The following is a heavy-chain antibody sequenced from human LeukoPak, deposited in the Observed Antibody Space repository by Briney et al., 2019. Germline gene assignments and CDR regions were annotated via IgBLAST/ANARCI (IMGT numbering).Heavy chain of an antibody. D-gene: IGHD3-22*01. CDR3: ATDVVRNYYEVPAFDV. CDR1: GFLFSSRG. Sequence: GGSLRLSCVASGFLFSSRGINWVRQAPGQGLEWVSYISSRGDMIYYADSVKGRFTISRDNAKNSLYLQMSSLRAEDTAVYYCATDVVRNYYEVPAFDVWGQGTTVTVSS. J-gene: IGHJ3*01. CDR2: ISSRGDMI. V-gene: IGHV3-48*03.